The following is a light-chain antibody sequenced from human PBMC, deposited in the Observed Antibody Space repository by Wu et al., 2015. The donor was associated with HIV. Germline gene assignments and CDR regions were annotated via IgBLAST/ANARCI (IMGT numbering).Light chain of an antibody. J-gene: IGKJ1*01. CDR3: HQFGGTPET. CDR1: QSVGNN. CDR2: GSF. Sequence: EIVVTHSPDTLSLSPGERATLSCRASQSVGNNLDWYQQKPGQAPRLLIYGSFNRATGIPDRFSGSGSGTDFTLTISRLEPEDFAVYYCHQFGGTPETFGQGTRVEIK. V-gene: IGKV3-20*01.